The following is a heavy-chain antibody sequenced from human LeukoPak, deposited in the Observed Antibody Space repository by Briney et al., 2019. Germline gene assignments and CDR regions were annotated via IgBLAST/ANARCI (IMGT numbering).Heavy chain of an antibody. CDR1: GGSISSGDYY. J-gene: IGHJ6*02. V-gene: IGHV4-30-4*01. Sequence: SQTPSLTCTVSGGSISSGDYYWSWIRQPPGKGLEWIGYIYYSGSTYYNPSLKSRVTISVDTSKNQFSLKLSSVTAADTAVYYCARDCVVAYPRGMDVWGQGTTVTVSS. D-gene: IGHD2-15*01. CDR2: IYYSGST. CDR3: ARDCVVAYPRGMDV.